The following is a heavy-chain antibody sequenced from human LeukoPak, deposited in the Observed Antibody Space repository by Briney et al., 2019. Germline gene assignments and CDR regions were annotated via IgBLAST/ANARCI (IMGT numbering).Heavy chain of an antibody. D-gene: IGHD5-24*01. Sequence: ASVTVSFKASGYTFTGYYMHWVRQPPGQGLEWVGWINPNSGGTNYAQKFQGRVTMTRDTSISTAYMELSRLRSDDTAVYYCAREAKREGRWLQLRGAFDIWGQGTMVTVSS. CDR1: GYTFTGYY. J-gene: IGHJ3*02. V-gene: IGHV1-2*02. CDR2: INPNSGGT. CDR3: AREAKREGRWLQLRGAFDI.